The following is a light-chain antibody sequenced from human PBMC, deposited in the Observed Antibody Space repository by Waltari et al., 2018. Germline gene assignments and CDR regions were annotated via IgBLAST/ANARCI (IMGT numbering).Light chain of an antibody. Sequence: DIQMTQSPSSLAASVGDRVTITCRASQSISNYLNWYQQKPGKAPKLLIYGASNLQSGVPSRFSGSGSGADFTLTISSRQPEDFATYFCQQSSSSLLTFGGGTKVEIK. CDR1: QSISNY. CDR2: GAS. V-gene: IGKV1-39*01. CDR3: QQSSSSLLT. J-gene: IGKJ4*01.